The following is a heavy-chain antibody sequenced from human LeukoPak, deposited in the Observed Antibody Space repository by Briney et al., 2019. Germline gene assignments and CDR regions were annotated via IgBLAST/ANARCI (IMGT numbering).Heavy chain of an antibody. J-gene: IGHJ6*03. Sequence: GASVKVSCKASGYTFTSYGISWVRQAPGQGLEWMGWISAYSGNANYAQKLQGRVTMTTDTSTSTAYMELRSLRSDDTAVYYCARDLEEYSYGYGGYYYYYMDVWGKGTTVTVSS. CDR3: ARDLEEYSYGYGGYYYYYMDV. CDR2: ISAYSGNA. V-gene: IGHV1-18*01. CDR1: GYTFTSYG. D-gene: IGHD5-18*01.